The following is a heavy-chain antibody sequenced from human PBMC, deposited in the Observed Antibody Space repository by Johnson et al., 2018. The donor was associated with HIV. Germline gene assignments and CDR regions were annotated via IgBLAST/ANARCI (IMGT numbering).Heavy chain of an antibody. CDR3: ARCPLSYDSSGYYGNGAFDI. CDR2: ISSSGTTI. CDR1: GFTFSDYY. J-gene: IGHJ3*02. V-gene: IGHV3-11*04. Sequence: QVQLVESGGGLVKHGGSLRLSCAASGFTFSDYYMSWIRQAPGKGLEWVSYISSSGTTIYYADSVKGRFTISRDNAKNSLYLQMNSLRAEDTAVYYCARCPLSYDSSGYYGNGAFDIWGQGTMVTVSS. D-gene: IGHD3-22*01.